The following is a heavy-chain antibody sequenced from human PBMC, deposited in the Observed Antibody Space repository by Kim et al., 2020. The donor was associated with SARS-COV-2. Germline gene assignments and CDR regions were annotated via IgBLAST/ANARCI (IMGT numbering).Heavy chain of an antibody. V-gene: IGHV3-23*01. CDR1: EFPFNTYA. D-gene: IGHD5-12*01. J-gene: IGHJ4*02. CDR2: ISDSGVTT. Sequence: GGSLRLSCAASEFPFNTYAMSWVRQAPGKGLEWVSTISDSGVTTSYADSVKGRFTISRDNSKNTLFLHMNSLRVEDTAVHYCTGSRGGLRLHSFDYSGQGALVTVSS. CDR3: TGSRGGLRLHSFDY.